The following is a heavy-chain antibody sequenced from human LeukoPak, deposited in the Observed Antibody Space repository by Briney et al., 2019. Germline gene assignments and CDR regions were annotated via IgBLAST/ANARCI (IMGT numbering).Heavy chain of an antibody. D-gene: IGHD2/OR15-2a*01. J-gene: IGHJ4*02. CDR2: ISSSSSYI. CDR3: ASLDRGYYYSFDY. V-gene: IGHV3-21*04. CDR1: GFTFSSYS. Sequence: GGSLRLSCAASGFTFSSYSMNWVRQAPGKGLEWVSSISSSSSYIYYADSVKGRFTISRDNAKNSLYLQMTSLRAEDTAVYYCASLDRGYYYSFDYWGQGTLVTVSS.